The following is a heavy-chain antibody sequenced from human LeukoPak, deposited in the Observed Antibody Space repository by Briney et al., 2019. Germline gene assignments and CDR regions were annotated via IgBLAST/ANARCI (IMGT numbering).Heavy chain of an antibody. CDR3: AWVEYSSSGSFDY. CDR2: IYYSGST. V-gene: IGHV4-59*01. D-gene: IGHD6-6*01. CDR1: GGSISSYY. Sequence: SETLSHTCTVSGGSISSYYWSWIRQPPGKGLEWIGYIYYSGSTNYNPSLKSRVTISVDTSKNQFSLKLSSVTAADTAVYYCAWVEYSSSGSFDYWGQGTLVTVSS. J-gene: IGHJ4*02.